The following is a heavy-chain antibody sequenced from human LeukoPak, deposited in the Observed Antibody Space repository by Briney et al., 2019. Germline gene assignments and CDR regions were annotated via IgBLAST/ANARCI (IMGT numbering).Heavy chain of an antibody. CDR1: GFTFSNYW. CDR2: IKEDGSEK. CDR3: EKDSAHLPLYYFDY. Sequence: GGSLRLSCAASGFTFSNYWMSWVRQAPGKGLEWVANIKEDGSEKYYVDSVKGRFTISRDNAKNSLYLQVNSLRAEDTALYYCEKDSAHLPLYYFDYWGQGTLVTVSS. V-gene: IGHV3-7*05. J-gene: IGHJ4*02.